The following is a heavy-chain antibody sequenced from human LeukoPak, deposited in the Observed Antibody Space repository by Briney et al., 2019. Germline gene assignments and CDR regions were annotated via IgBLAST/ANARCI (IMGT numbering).Heavy chain of an antibody. Sequence: LGGSLRLSCAASGFTFSSHSMTWVRQAPGKGLEWVSSISSSGGDTYYADSVQGRFTISRDNGKNSLYLQMNSLRAEDTAVYYCARVLDITGTIFDAFDIWGQGTMVTVSS. D-gene: IGHD1-20*01. CDR3: ARVLDITGTIFDAFDI. CDR1: GFTFSSHS. V-gene: IGHV3-21*01. J-gene: IGHJ3*02. CDR2: ISSSGGDT.